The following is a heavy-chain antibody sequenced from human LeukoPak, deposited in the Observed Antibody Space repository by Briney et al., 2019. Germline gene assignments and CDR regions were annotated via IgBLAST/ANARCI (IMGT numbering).Heavy chain of an antibody. J-gene: IGHJ4*02. CDR3: ARDKGAATEERSDY. CDR2: ISIDGSDI. Sequence: GGSLRLSCVVSGFTFSSSWMHWVRQAPGRGLVYVSRISIDGSDIFYPDSVKGRFTISRDNSKNMLYLQMNSLRAEDTAVYYCARDKGAATEERSDYWGQGTLVTVSS. CDR1: GFTFSSSW. D-gene: IGHD1-26*01. V-gene: IGHV3-74*01.